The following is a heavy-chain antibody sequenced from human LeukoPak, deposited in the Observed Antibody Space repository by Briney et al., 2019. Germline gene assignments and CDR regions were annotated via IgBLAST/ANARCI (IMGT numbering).Heavy chain of an antibody. CDR2: ISYDGSNK. CDR3: AKDMGQQTSYYYYGMDV. CDR1: GFTFSGYG. D-gene: IGHD6-13*01. V-gene: IGHV3-30*18. J-gene: IGHJ6*02. Sequence: GGSLRLSCAASGFTFSGYGMHWVRQAPGKGLEWVAVISYDGSNKYYADSVKGRFTISRDNSKNTLYLQMNSLRAEDTAVYYCAKDMGQQTSYYYYGMDVWGQGTTVTVSS.